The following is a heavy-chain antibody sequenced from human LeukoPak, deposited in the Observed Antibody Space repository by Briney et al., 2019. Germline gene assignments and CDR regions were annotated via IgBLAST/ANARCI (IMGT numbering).Heavy chain of an antibody. V-gene: IGHV3-11*04. D-gene: IGHD2-2*01. CDR2: ISSSGSTI. Sequence: GGSLRLSCAAPGFTFSDYYMSWIRQAPGKGLEWVSYISSSGSTIYYADSVKGRFTISRDNAKNSLYLQMNSLRAEDTAVYYCARGPPRYCSSTSCFWNFDYWGQGTLVTVSS. CDR1: GFTFSDYY. J-gene: IGHJ4*02. CDR3: ARGPPRYCSSTSCFWNFDY.